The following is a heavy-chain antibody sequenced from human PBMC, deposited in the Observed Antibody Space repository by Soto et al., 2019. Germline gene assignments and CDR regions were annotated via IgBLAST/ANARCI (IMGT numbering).Heavy chain of an antibody. CDR1: GGSVSSDY. CDR2: THNSGNT. J-gene: IGHJ4*01. V-gene: IGHV4-59*08. Sequence: SETLSLTCTVSGGSVSSDYWSWIRQPPGKGLEWIGYTHNSGNTDYNPSLKSRVTISLDASRNEFSLSLRSVTAADTAVYYCAKGGWYEDHRGHRTLVTSPQ. CDR3: AKGGWYEDH. D-gene: IGHD6-19*01.